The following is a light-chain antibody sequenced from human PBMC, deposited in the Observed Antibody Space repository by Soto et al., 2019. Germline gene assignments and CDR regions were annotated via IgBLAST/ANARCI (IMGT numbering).Light chain of an antibody. Sequence: SYELTQPPSVSVAPGQTATFICGGNNIGSKSVHWYHQKPGQAPVLVVREDTGRASGIPERFSGSNSGNTASLTISRVEAGDEDDYCCPLWDSGSDHVVFGGGTKLTVL. V-gene: IGLV3-21*02. CDR1: NIGSKS. J-gene: IGLJ3*02. CDR3: PLWDSGSDHVV. CDR2: EDT.